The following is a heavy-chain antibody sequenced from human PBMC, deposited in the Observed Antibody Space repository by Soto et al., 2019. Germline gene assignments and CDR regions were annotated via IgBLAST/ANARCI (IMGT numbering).Heavy chain of an antibody. CDR1: GFTFSSYA. V-gene: IGHV3-23*01. Sequence: VQLLESGGGLVQPGGSLRLSCAASGFTFSSYAMTWVRQAPGKGLEWVSGISVSGYRPSYADSVKGRFIVSRDNSENTLYLQMNSLRAEDTAGYYWAKMEGGSYSSMYFDSWGQGTLVTVS. J-gene: IGHJ4*02. CDR3: AKMEGGSYSSMYFDS. CDR2: ISVSGYRP. D-gene: IGHD1-26*01.